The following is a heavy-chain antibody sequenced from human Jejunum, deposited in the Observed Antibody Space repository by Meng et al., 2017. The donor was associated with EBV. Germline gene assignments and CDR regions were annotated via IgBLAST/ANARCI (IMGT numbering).Heavy chain of an antibody. CDR1: GFTFSSYS. CDR2: ISSGSSFI. CDR3: VRDSSFNVH. Sequence: DVPLVESGGGLVKPGGSLRLSCAASGFTFSSYSMNWVRQAPGKGLEWVSYISSGSSFIYYADSVKGRFTISRDDAKNSLSLQMNNLGADDTAVYYCVRDSSFNVHWGQGTLVTVSS. J-gene: IGHJ4*02. V-gene: IGHV3-21*02. D-gene: IGHD3-16*02.